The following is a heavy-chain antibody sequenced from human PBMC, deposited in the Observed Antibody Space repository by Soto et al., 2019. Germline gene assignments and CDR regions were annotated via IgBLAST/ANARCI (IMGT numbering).Heavy chain of an antibody. Sequence: GASVKVSCKASGGTFSSYAISWVRQAPGQGLEWMGGIIPIFGTANYAQKFQGRVTITADESTSTAYMELSSLRSEDTAVYYCARDQGTSYYYDSSGSDAFDIWGQGTMVTVSS. V-gene: IGHV1-69*13. J-gene: IGHJ3*02. D-gene: IGHD3-22*01. CDR1: GGTFSSYA. CDR3: ARDQGTSYYYDSSGSDAFDI. CDR2: IIPIFGTA.